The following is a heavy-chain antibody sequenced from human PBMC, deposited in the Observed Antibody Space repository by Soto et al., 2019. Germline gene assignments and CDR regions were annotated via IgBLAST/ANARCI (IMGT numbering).Heavy chain of an antibody. Sequence: GSLLLACTASGFTFSSYAMHWVRQAPGKGLEWVAVISYDGSNKYYADSVKGRFTISRDNSKNTLYLQMNSLRAEDTAVYYCERGFHYDFWSGPFDYWGQGTLVTVSS. CDR2: ISYDGSNK. V-gene: IGHV3-30-3*01. CDR1: GFTFSSYA. D-gene: IGHD3-3*01. J-gene: IGHJ4*02. CDR3: ERGFHYDFWSGPFDY.